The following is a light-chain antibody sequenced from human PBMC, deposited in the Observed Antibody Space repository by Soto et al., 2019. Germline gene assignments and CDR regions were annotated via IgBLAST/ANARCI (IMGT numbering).Light chain of an antibody. CDR2: DAS. V-gene: IGKV3-11*01. J-gene: IGKJ5*01. CDR3: QQRSNWPSIT. Sequence: EIVLTQAPVTPSFSPGERTTLSCRASQSVSSYLAWYQQKPGQAPRLXXYDASNRATGIPARFSGSGSGTDFTLTINSLEPEDSAVYDCQQRSNWPSITFGQGTRLEIK. CDR1: QSVSSY.